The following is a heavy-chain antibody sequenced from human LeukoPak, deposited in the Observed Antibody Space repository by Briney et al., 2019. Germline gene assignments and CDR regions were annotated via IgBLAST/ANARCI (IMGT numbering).Heavy chain of an antibody. CDR3: AKWGDYDVLTGYYVSDY. V-gene: IGHV3-30*18. CDR1: GFTFSSYG. J-gene: IGHJ4*02. Sequence: GRSLRLSCAASGFTFSSYGMHWVRQAPGKGLEWVAVISYDGSNKYYADSVKGRFTISRDNSKNTVFLQMNSLRAEDTAVYYCAKWGDYDVLTGYYVSDYWGQGTLVTVSS. CDR2: ISYDGSNK. D-gene: IGHD3-9*01.